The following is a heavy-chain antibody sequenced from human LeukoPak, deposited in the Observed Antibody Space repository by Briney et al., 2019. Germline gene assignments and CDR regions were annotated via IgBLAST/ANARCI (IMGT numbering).Heavy chain of an antibody. CDR1: GGSISSYY. CDR3: ARTPHYYGSGSYYRYNWFDP. V-gene: IGHV4-4*07. CDR2: IYTSGST. Sequence: SETLSLTCTVSGGSISSYYWSWIRQPAGKGLEWIGRIYTSGSTNYNPSLKSRVTISVDTSKNQFSLKLSSVTAADTAVYYCARTPHYYGSGSYYRYNWFDPWGQGTLVTVSS. J-gene: IGHJ5*02. D-gene: IGHD3-10*01.